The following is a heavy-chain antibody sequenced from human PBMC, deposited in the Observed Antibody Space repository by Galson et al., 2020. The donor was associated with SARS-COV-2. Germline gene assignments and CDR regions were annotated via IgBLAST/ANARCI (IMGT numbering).Heavy chain of an antibody. CDR2: VPHSGST. CDR1: GGSFSDYY. D-gene: IGHD3-22*01. J-gene: IGHJ4*01. CDR3: ARGNRDINMIVVVITALNYEFDG. V-gene: IGHV4-34*01. Sequence: SETLSLTCAVYGGSFSDYYWTWIRQPPGKGLEWIGEVPHSGSTNYNSSLKSRVTISVDTSKNQFSLKLNSVTAADTAVYYCARGNRDINMIVVVITALNYEFDGWGHGAVVTVAS.